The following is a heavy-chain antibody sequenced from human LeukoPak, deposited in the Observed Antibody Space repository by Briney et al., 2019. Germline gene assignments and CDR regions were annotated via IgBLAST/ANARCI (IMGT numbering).Heavy chain of an antibody. CDR1: GFTFSHYA. J-gene: IGHJ4*02. CDR3: AKVTGGDMITYGGLDY. Sequence: PGGSLRLSCAASGFTFSHYAMSWVRQAPGKGLEWVSAISGNGDITYYTDSVKDRFTISRDNSKNTLYLQMNSLRAEDTAVYYCAKVTGGDMITYGGLDYWGQGTLVTVSS. D-gene: IGHD3-16*01. CDR2: ISGNGDIT. V-gene: IGHV3-23*01.